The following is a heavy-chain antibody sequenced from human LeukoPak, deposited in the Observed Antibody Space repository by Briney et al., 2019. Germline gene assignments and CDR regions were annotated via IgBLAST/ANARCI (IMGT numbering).Heavy chain of an antibody. Sequence: GGSLRLSCAASGFIFTNYFMSWVRQAPGKGLEGVASIKHDGSEKYYVDSVRGRFTISRDNTMNSLYLRMSSLRAEDTAVYYCATDRGWRTSGYYLYYFEYWGQGTLVTYSS. D-gene: IGHD3-3*01. CDR1: GFIFTNYF. CDR2: IKHDGSEK. CDR3: ATDRGWRTSGYYLYYFEY. V-gene: IGHV3-7*01. J-gene: IGHJ4*02.